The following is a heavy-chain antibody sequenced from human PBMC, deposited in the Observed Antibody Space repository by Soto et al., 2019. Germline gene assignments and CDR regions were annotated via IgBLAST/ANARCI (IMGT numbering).Heavy chain of an antibody. CDR2: ISFDSRDK. CDR1: GFTFSAYG. CDR3: ASVCGADCGNAFDV. Sequence: QVQLVESGGGVVQPGRSLRLSCAASGFTFSAYGIHWVRQAPGKGLEWVATISFDSRDKLYVDSMNGRLTISRENSRNTVYLQMDSLRAEDTAVYHCASVCGADCGNAFDVWGQGTVVAVSP. V-gene: IGHV3-33*05. D-gene: IGHD2-21*02. J-gene: IGHJ3*01.